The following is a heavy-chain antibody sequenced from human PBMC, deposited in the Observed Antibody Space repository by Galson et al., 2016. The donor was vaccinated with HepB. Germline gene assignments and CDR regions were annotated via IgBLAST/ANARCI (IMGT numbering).Heavy chain of an antibody. J-gene: IGHJ5*02. V-gene: IGHV4-34*01. D-gene: IGHD2-15*01. CDR2: INHSGFT. Sequence: LEWIGEINHSGFTKYSPSLKSRATISVDTSKNQFSLELTSMTAADTAVYYCAGVVVAAANWFDPWGQGTLVTVSS. CDR3: AGVVVAAANWFDP.